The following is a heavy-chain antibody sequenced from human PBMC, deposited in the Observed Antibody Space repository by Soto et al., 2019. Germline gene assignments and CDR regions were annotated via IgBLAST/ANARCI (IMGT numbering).Heavy chain of an antibody. V-gene: IGHV4-59*01. CDR1: GGSISGYY. J-gene: IGHJ6*02. CDR3: ARHLWGYCGTDCYPLDV. D-gene: IGHD2-21*02. Sequence: SETLSLTCTVSGGSISGYYWSWIRQPPGKGLEWIGYMYNTGSTVYNPSFKSRVTISVDTSKNQFSLKLNSVTAADTAVYYCARHLWGYCGTDCYPLDVWGQGTTVTVS. CDR2: MYNTGST.